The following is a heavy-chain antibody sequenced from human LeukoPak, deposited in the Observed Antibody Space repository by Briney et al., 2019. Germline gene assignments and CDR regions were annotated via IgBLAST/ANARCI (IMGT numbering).Heavy chain of an antibody. CDR1: GFTFSSYA. J-gene: IGHJ4*02. CDR3: AKVHDNSGYYYFPLFDY. D-gene: IGHD3-22*01. V-gene: IGHV3-23*01. Sequence: GGSLRLSCAASGFTFSSYAMSWVRQAPGKGLEWVSDISGSGGSTYYADSVKGRFPIFRDNSKNTLYLQMNSLRAEDTAVYYCAKVHDNSGYYYFPLFDYWGQGTLVTVSS. CDR2: ISGSGGST.